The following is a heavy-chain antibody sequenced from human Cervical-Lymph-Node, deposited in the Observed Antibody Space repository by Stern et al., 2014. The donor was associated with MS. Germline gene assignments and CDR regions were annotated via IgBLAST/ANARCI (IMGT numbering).Heavy chain of an antibody. CDR3: ARLLSVLNYHFGMDV. Sequence: EVQLVQSGAGVIKPGESLKISCKASGFGFGSYCFAWVRQTPEKGLEWMGVIYGGYSEAGYSPSFQGQVTISADKSISTAYLQWSSLKPSDSAVYFCARLLSVLNYHFGMDVWGQGTTVTVSS. CDR2: IYGGYSEA. V-gene: IGHV5-51*03. CDR1: GFGFGSYC. D-gene: IGHD2-15*01. J-gene: IGHJ6*02.